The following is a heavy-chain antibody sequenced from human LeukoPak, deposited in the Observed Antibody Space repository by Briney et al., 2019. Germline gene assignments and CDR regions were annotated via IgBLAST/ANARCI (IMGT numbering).Heavy chain of an antibody. V-gene: IGHV4-59*01. CDR1: GGSISSYY. J-gene: IGHJ5*02. CDR3: ARDLEGYCSSTSCYAGWFDP. CDR2: IYYSGST. Sequence: SETLSLTCTVSGGSISSYYWSWIRQPPGKGLEWIGYIYYSGSTNYNPSLKSRVTISVDTSKNQFSLKLSSVTAADTAVYYCARDLEGYCSSTSCYAGWFDPWGQGTLVTVSS. D-gene: IGHD2-2*01.